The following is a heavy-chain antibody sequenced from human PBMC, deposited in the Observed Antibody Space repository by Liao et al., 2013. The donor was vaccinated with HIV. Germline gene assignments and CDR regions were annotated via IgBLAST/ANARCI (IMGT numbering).Heavy chain of an antibody. CDR1: GGSISSGSYY. CDR2: IFTGGGT. CDR3: ARGQPYNDFWSAPGSLFDY. V-gene: IGHV4-61*02. J-gene: IGHJ4*02. D-gene: IGHD3-3*01. Sequence: QVQLQESGPGLVKPSQTLSLTCTVSGGSISSGSYYWSWIRQPAGKGLEWIGRIFTGGGTNYNPSLKSRVTISVDTSKNQFSLKLSSVTAADTAVYYCARGQPYNDFWSAPGSLFDYWGQGTLVTVSS.